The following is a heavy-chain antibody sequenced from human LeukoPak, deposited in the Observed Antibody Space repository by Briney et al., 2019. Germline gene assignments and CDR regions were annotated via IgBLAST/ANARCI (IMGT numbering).Heavy chain of an antibody. CDR1: GGSISSGGYS. D-gene: IGHD2-15*01. CDR2: IYHSGST. J-gene: IGHJ3*02. V-gene: IGHV4-30-2*01. CDR3: ARALIPYCSGGSCYLDAFDI. Sequence: SETLSLTCAVSGGSISSGGYSWSWIRQPPGKGLEWIGYIYHSGSTYYNPSLKSRVTISVDRSKNQFSLKLSSVTAADTAVYYCARALIPYCSGGSCYLDAFDIWGQGTMVTVSS.